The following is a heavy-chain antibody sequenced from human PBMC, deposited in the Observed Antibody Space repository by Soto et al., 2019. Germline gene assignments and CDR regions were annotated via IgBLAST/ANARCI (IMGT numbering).Heavy chain of an antibody. Sequence: HVTLKESGPVLVKPTETLTLTCTVSGFSLSNGKVGVSWIRQPPGKALEWLAHIFANDEKSYRTSLKSRLTISEDPSKSQVVLTMTNVEPVDTATYYCARILFGRSVAGGYFYMDVWGKGTTVTVSS. V-gene: IGHV2-26*01. D-gene: IGHD6-19*01. CDR1: GFSLSNGKVG. J-gene: IGHJ6*03. CDR3: ARILFGRSVAGGYFYMDV. CDR2: IFANDEK.